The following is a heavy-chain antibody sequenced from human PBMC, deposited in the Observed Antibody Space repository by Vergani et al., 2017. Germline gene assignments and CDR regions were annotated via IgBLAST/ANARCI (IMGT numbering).Heavy chain of an antibody. D-gene: IGHD3-10*02. Sequence: QLQLQESGPGLVKPSETLSLTCTVSGGSISSSSYYWGWIRQPPGKGLEWIGSIYYSGGTYYNPSLKSRVTISVDTSKNQFSLKLSSVTAADTAVYYCAILFGEFFGAGFDPWGQGTLVTVSS. J-gene: IGHJ5*02. CDR1: GGSISSSSYY. V-gene: IGHV4-39*07. CDR2: IYYSGGT. CDR3: AILFGEFFGAGFDP.